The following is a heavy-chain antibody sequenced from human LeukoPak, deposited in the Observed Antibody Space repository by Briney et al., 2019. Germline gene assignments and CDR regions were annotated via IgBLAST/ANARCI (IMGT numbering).Heavy chain of an antibody. CDR3: ARLVGGSPDY. J-gene: IGHJ4*02. D-gene: IGHD3-16*01. CDR1: GGSISSDY. CDR2: ISYSGNT. V-gene: IGHV4-59*12. Sequence: SETLSLTCTVSGGSISSDYWSWIRQPPGKGPEWIGYISYSGNTNYNPSLKSRVTISLDTSKKKFSLRLNSVTPEDTAVYYCARLVGGSPDYWGQGTLVTVSS.